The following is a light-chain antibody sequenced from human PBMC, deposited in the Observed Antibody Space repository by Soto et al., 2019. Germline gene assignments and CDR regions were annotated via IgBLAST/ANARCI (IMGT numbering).Light chain of an antibody. J-gene: IGLJ3*02. V-gene: IGLV2-14*01. CDR3: SSYINSSTLV. CDR2: EDS. Sequence: QSALTQPASVSGSPGKSITISCTGTSSDVGGYNYVSWYQQHPDKAPKLMIYEDSNRPSGVSNRISGSKSGNTASLTISGLQAEDESDYYCSSYINSSTLVFGGGTKVPVL. CDR1: SSDVGGYNY.